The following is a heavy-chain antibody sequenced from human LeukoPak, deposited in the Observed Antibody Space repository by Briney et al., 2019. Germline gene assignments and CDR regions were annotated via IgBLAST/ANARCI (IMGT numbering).Heavy chain of an antibody. CDR1: GFTFSSYA. CDR2: ISGSGGST. V-gene: IGHV3-23*01. D-gene: IGHD3-22*01. J-gene: IGHJ4*02. CDR3: ARGPRSNKSGYYYPNFDY. Sequence: PGGSLRLSCVASGFTFSSYAMSWVRQAPGKGLEWVSAISGSGGSTYYADSVKGRFTISRDNSKNTLYLQMNSLRAEDTAVYYCARGPRSNKSGYYYPNFDYWGQGTLVTVSS.